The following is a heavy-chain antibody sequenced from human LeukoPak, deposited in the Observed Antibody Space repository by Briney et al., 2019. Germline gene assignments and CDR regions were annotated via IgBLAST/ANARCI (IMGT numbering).Heavy chain of an antibody. D-gene: IGHD2-15*01. V-gene: IGHV4-34*01. CDR2: IYESGTT. Sequence: SETLSLTCAVYGESLNSYYWSWVRQPPGEGLEWIGEIYESGTTEYNPSLKSRVTISMVPSRQQFSLSLSSVTAADTAVYYCARGAWATRLGSWGLGTPVIVSS. CDR1: GESLNSYY. J-gene: IGHJ4*02. CDR3: ARGAWATRLGS.